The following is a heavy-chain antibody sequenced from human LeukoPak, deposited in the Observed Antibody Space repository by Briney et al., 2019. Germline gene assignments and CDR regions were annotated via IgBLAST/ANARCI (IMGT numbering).Heavy chain of an antibody. Sequence: ASVKVSCKASGYTFTSYYMHWVRQAPGQGLEWMGIINPSGGSTSYAQKFQGRVTMTRDMSTSTVYMELSSLRSGDTAVYYCARVNCGGDCWDLNDAFDIWGQGTMVTVSS. V-gene: IGHV1-46*01. CDR3: ARVNCGGDCWDLNDAFDI. CDR2: INPSGGST. J-gene: IGHJ3*02. CDR1: GYTFTSYY. D-gene: IGHD2-21*02.